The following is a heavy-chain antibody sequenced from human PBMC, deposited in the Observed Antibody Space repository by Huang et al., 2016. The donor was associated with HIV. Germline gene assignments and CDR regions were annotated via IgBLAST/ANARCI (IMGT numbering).Heavy chain of an antibody. Sequence: QVQLVESGAELKKPGASVRVSCKVSEYTVSELSLHWVRQAPEKGLEWIGGFTPEEGETIYAHGLQGRVTMTDDTSTDTAYMELSCLRPEDTAVYYCATSTPDVGAGVLRSAFDIWGQGTMVTVSS. D-gene: IGHD2-15*01. V-gene: IGHV1-24*01. CDR2: FTPEEGET. CDR1: EYTVSELS. CDR3: ATSTPDVGAGVLRSAFDI. J-gene: IGHJ3*02.